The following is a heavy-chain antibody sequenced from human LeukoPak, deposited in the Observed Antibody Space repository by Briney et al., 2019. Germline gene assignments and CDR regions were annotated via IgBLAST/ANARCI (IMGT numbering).Heavy chain of an antibody. V-gene: IGHV3-43D*03. CDR2: ISWDGGST. D-gene: IGHD1-26*01. J-gene: IGHJ6*03. CDR1: GFTFDDYA. Sequence: GGSLRLSCAASGFTFDDYAMHWVRQAPGKGLEWVSLISWDGGSTYYADSVKGRFTISRDNSKNSLYLQMNSLRAEDTALYYCAKDRHVGYYYYYYMDVWGKGTTVTVSS. CDR3: AKDRHVGYYYYYYMDV.